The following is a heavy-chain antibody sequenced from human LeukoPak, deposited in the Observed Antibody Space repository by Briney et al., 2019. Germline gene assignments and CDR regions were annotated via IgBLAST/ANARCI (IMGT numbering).Heavy chain of an antibody. Sequence: PGGSLRLSCAASGFTFSSYGMHWVRQAPGKGLEWVSAISGSGGSTYYADSVKGRFTISRDNSKNTLYLQMNSLRAEDTAVYYCAKDRIAAAVTIFDYWGQGTLVTVSS. J-gene: IGHJ4*02. CDR2: ISGSGGST. V-gene: IGHV3-23*01. CDR3: AKDRIAAAVTIFDY. CDR1: GFTFSSYG. D-gene: IGHD6-13*01.